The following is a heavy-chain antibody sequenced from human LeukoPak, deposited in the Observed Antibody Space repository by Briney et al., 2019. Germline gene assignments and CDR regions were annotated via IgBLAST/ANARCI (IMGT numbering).Heavy chain of an antibody. CDR3: AGTPPMAHYFDY. Sequence: ASVKVSCKASGYTFTSYDINWVRQATGQGLEWMGWMNTNTGNTGYAQKLQGRVTMTTDTSTSTAYMELRSLRSDDTAVYYCAGTPPMAHYFDYWGQGTLVTVSS. D-gene: IGHD3-10*01. J-gene: IGHJ4*02. V-gene: IGHV1-8*01. CDR1: GYTFTSYD. CDR2: MNTNTGNT.